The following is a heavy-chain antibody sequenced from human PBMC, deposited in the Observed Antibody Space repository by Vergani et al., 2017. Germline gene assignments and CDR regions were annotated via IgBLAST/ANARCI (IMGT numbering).Heavy chain of an antibody. V-gene: IGHV3-23*01. Sequence: EVQLLESGGGLVQPGGSLRLSCAASGFTFSSYAMSWVRQAPGKGLEWVSAISGSGGSTYYADSVKGRFTISRDNSKNTLYLQMKSLRVEDTAVYHCVRSRQGLRWAFDIWGQGTLVTVSS. CDR1: GFTFSSYA. CDR3: VRSRQGLRWAFDI. D-gene: IGHD2-21*01. J-gene: IGHJ3*02. CDR2: ISGSGGST.